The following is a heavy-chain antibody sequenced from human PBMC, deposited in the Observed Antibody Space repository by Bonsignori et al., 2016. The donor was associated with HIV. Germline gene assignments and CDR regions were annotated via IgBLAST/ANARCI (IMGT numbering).Heavy chain of an antibody. CDR3: ARDIVALGY. V-gene: IGHV1-8*01. D-gene: IGHD2-21*01. Sequence: WVRQAPGQGLEWMGWMNPNSSNTGYAQKFQGRVTMTRNTSISTAYMELSSLRSEDTAVYYCARDIVALGYWGQGTLVTVSS. CDR2: MNPNSSNT. J-gene: IGHJ4*02.